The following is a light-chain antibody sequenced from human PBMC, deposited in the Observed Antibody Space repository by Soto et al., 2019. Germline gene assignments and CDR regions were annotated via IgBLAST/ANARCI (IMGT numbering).Light chain of an antibody. CDR1: QSIGHL. Sequence: DIQMTQSPSTLSASVGDRVTFTCRASQSIGHLLAWYHQRPGKAPDLLIYDASNLENGVPSRFSGSGSGTEFTLTISCLQPDDFGNYECQQYKSSSPLTFGQGTRVEIK. CDR2: DAS. V-gene: IGKV1-5*01. J-gene: IGKJ1*01. CDR3: QQYKSSSPLT.